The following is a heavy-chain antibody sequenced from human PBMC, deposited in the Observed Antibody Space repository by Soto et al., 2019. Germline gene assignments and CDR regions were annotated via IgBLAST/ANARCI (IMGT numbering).Heavy chain of an antibody. CDR3: ARGGPYSYGFTWFDP. J-gene: IGHJ5*02. CDR1: GGTFSSYA. V-gene: IGHV1-69*12. Sequence: QVQLVQSGTEVKKPGSSVKVSSKASGGTFSSYAISWVRQAPGQGLEWMGGIIPIFGTANYAQKFQGRVTITADESTSTAYMELSSLRSEDTAVYYCARGGPYSYGFTWFDPWGQGTLVTVSS. CDR2: IIPIFGTA. D-gene: IGHD5-18*01.